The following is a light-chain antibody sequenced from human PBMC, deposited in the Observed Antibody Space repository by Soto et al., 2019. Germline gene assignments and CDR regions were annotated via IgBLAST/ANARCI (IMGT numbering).Light chain of an antibody. CDR3: QSYDSSLSGYV. J-gene: IGLJ1*01. Sequence: QSALTQPPSVSGAPGQRGPISCTGSSSQNGAGYDVHWYQQLPGTAPKLLIYGNSNRPSGVPDRFSGSKSGTSASLAITGLQAEDEADYYCQSYDSSLSGYVFGTGTKVTVL. CDR1: SSQNGAGYD. CDR2: GNS. V-gene: IGLV1-40*01.